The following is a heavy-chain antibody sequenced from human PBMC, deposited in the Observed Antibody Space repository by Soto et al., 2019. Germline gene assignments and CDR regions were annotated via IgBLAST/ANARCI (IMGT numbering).Heavy chain of an antibody. V-gene: IGHV3-30*18. CDR3: AKLRVRGATPPHYFDY. CDR1: GFTFSSYG. D-gene: IGHD3-10*01. Sequence: QVQLVESGGGVVQPGRSLRLSCAASGFTFSSYGLHWVRQAPGKGLEWVAVISYDGSNKYYADSVKGRFTISRDNSKNTLYLQMNSLRADDTAVYYCAKLRVRGATPPHYFDYWGQGTLVTVSS. J-gene: IGHJ4*02. CDR2: ISYDGSNK.